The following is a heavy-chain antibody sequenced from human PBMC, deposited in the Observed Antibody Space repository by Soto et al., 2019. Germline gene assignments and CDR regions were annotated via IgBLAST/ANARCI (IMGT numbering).Heavy chain of an antibody. CDR3: ARTLYGDNVDY. CDR1: GGSISSGGYS. D-gene: IGHD4-17*01. Sequence: SETLSLTCAVSGGSISSGGYSWILIRQPPGKGLEWIGYMYHSGSTYYNPSLKSRVTISIDRSKNQFSLKLSSVTAADTAVYYCARTLYGDNVDYWGQGTLITVSS. CDR2: MYHSGST. V-gene: IGHV4-30-2*01. J-gene: IGHJ4*02.